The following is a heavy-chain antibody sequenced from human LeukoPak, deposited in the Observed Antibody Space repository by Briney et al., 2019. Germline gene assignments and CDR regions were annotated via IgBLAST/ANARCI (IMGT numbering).Heavy chain of an antibody. J-gene: IGHJ4*02. CDR3: AKLEIYDFWSGYSPYFDY. V-gene: IGHV3-23*01. D-gene: IGHD3-3*01. Sequence: GGSLRLSCAASGFTFTNYAMSWVRQAPGKGLEWVSTISGSGGSTYYADSMKGRFTISRDNSKNTLYLQVHSLGAEDTAVYYCAKLEIYDFWSGYSPYFDYWGQGTLVTVSS. CDR1: GFTFTNYA. CDR2: ISGSGGST.